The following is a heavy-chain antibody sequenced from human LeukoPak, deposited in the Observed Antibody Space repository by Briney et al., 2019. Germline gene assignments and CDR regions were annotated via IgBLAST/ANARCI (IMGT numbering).Heavy chain of an antibody. CDR1: GFTFSSYA. CDR3: EKYSSPARWFDP. V-gene: IGHV3-23*01. D-gene: IGHD6-13*01. J-gene: IGHJ5*02. CDR2: ISGSGGST. Sequence: GGSLRLSCAASGFTFSSYAMSWVRQAPGKGLEWVSAISGSGGSTYYADSVKGRFTISRDNSKNTLYLHMNSLRAEDTAVYYCEKYSSPARWFDPWGQGNLVTVPS.